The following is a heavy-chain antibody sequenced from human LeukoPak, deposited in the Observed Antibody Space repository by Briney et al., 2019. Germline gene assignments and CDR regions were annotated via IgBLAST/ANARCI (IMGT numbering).Heavy chain of an antibody. CDR3: ARGSENVGIAVAGPGALS. J-gene: IGHJ5*02. CDR2: INSDGSST. V-gene: IGHV3-74*01. Sequence: PGRSLRLSCAASGFTFSSYWMHWVRQAPGKGLVWVSRINSDGSSTSYADSVKGRFTISRDNAKNTLYLQMNSLRAEDTAVYYCARGSENVGIAVAGPGALSWGQGTLVTVSS. D-gene: IGHD6-19*01. CDR1: GFTFSSYW.